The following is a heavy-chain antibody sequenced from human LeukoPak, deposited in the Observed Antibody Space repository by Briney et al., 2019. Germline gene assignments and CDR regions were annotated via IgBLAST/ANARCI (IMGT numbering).Heavy chain of an antibody. J-gene: IGHJ5*02. CDR3: ARGSSSGWYSNWFDP. CDR1: GGTFSSYA. Sequence: GSSVKVSCKASGGTFSSYAISWVRQAPGQGLEWMGWINTNTGNPMYAQGFTGRFVFSLDTSVSTAYLQISSLKAEDTAVYYCARGSSSGWYSNWFDPWGQGTLVTVSS. D-gene: IGHD6-19*01. V-gene: IGHV7-4-1*02. CDR2: INTNTGNP.